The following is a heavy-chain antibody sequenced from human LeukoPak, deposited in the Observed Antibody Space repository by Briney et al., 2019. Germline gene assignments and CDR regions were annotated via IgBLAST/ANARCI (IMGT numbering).Heavy chain of an antibody. Sequence: GGSLRLSCAASGFTFSSYEMNWVRQAPGKGLEWVSYISGSGSTIYYADSVKGRFTISRDNAKNSLYLQMNSLRAEYTAVYYCAELGITMIGGVWGKGTTVTISS. CDR1: GFTFSSYE. J-gene: IGHJ6*04. CDR3: AELGITMIGGV. D-gene: IGHD3-10*02. V-gene: IGHV3-48*03. CDR2: ISGSGSTI.